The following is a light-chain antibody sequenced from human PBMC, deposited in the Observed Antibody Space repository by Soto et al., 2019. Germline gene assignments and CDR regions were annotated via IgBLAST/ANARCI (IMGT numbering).Light chain of an antibody. Sequence: DIQMTQSPSSLSESAGDRVTITCRASQGISTYLNWYQQKPGKAPKLLIYAASSLQSGVPSRFSGSVSETDFTLTISSLQPQDFATYSCQQSYSTTWTFGQGTNVEIQ. J-gene: IGKJ1*01. CDR3: QQSYSTTWT. CDR2: AAS. CDR1: QGISTY. V-gene: IGKV1-39*01.